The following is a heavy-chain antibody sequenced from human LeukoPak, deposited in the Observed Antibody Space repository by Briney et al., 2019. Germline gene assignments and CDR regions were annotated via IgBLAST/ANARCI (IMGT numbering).Heavy chain of an antibody. CDR2: ISTNGGST. CDR1: GITFSSYS. V-gene: IGHV3-23*01. D-gene: IGHD3-22*01. Sequence: GGSLRLSCEASGITFSSYSMSWVRQAPGKGLEWVSGISTNGGSTSHADSVKGRLTISRDNPRNMLYMEMNSLRAEDTAVYYCSVMHRYYDGSGYWVQWGQGTLVTVSS. CDR3: SVMHRYYDGSGYWVQ. J-gene: IGHJ4*02.